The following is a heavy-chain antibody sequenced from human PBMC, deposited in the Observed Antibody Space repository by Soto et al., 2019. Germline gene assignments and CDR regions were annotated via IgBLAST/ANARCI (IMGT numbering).Heavy chain of an antibody. CDR3: ARDGNLAFLGYSFAFDF. D-gene: IGHD5-18*01. CDR2: MNLDTGGT. Sequence: QVQLVQSGAEVKKPGASVRVSCETSGYRFTAYYIHWVRQAPGQGLEWMGRMNLDTGGTTYAQKFQGRVTMTRDTSISTAYMELSSLKSDDTAMYYCARDGNLAFLGYSFAFDFWGQGTLVTVSS. CDR1: GYRFTAYY. J-gene: IGHJ4*02. V-gene: IGHV1-2*06.